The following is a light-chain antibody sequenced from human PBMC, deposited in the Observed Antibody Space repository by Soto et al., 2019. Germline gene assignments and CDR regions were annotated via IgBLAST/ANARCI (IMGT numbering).Light chain of an antibody. J-gene: IGLJ2*01. CDR1: SNDVGNYNY. CDR2: EVS. Sequence: QSALTQPASVSGSPGQSITISCTGTSNDVGNYNYVSWYQQHPGKAPKLMIYEVSHRPSGISNRFSGSKSGNTASLTISGLQAEHEADYYCTSYTYNDTPVLFGAGTKVTVL. V-gene: IGLV2-14*01. CDR3: TSYTYNDTPVL.